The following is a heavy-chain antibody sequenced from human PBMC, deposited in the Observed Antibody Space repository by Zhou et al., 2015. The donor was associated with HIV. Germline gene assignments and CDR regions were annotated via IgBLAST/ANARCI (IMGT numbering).Heavy chain of an antibody. V-gene: IGHV3-11*04. Sequence: QVQLVDSGGGLVKPGGSLRLSCAASGFIFSDYYMSWIRQAPGKGLEWVSYISYSGTTIYYADSVKGRITVSRDNAKNSLFLQMNSLRADDTAVYYCARDLAAASGTFDYWGQGTLVTVSS. D-gene: IGHD6-13*01. CDR2: ISYSGTTI. J-gene: IGHJ4*02. CDR1: GFIFSDYY. CDR3: ARDLAAASGTFDY.